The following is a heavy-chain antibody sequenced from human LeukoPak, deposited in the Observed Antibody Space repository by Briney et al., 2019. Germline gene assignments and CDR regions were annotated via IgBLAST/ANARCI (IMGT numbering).Heavy chain of an antibody. V-gene: IGHV3-49*04. J-gene: IGHJ4*02. CDR2: IRSKIYDGTT. CDR1: GFSLYDYA. Sequence: GRSLRLSCSASGFSLYDYAMSWVRQAPGKGLEWVGFIRSKIYDGTTEYAASVKGRFIISRDDSKRIAYLQMDSLKAEDTAVYYCTSRRFRIEDLGYWGQGILVTVSS. CDR3: TSRRFRIEDLGY. D-gene: IGHD2-15*01.